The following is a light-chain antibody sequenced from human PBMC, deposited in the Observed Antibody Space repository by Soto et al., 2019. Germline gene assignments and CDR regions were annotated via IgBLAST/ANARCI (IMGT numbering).Light chain of an antibody. CDR2: DVS. J-gene: IGLJ2*01. Sequence: QAALPQTASVSGSTGQSITISCTVTSSDVGGYNYVSWYQQHPGKAPKLMIYDVSNRPSGVSNRFSGSNSGNTASLTISGPQAEDEADYYCSSYTSSSTLVVVGGGTKGTVL. CDR3: SSYTSSSTLVV. CDR1: SSDVGGYNY. V-gene: IGLV2-14*01.